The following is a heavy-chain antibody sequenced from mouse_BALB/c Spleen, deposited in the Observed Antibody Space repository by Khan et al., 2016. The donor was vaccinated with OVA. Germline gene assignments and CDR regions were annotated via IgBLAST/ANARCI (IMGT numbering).Heavy chain of an antibody. CDR2: ISSGDST. CDR1: GFTFSNYA. V-gene: IGHV5-6-5*01. J-gene: IGHJ3*01. Sequence: EVELVESGGGLVKPGGSLKLSCAASGFTFSNYAMSWVRQSPEKRLEWVASISSGDSTYYLDSVKGRFTISRDNARNILYLQMSSLRSEDTAMYYCARDYWFDYWGQVTLVTVSA. CDR3: ARDYWFDY.